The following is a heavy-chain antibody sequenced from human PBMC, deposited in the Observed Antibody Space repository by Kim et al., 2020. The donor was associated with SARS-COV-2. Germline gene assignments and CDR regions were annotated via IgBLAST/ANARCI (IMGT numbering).Heavy chain of an antibody. CDR3: ARRWMDRYFDL. J-gene: IGHJ2*01. CDR1: GYSFTSYW. Sequence: GESLKISCKGSGYSFTSYWIGWLRQMPGKGLEWMGIIYPGDSDTRYSPSFQGQVTISADRSISTAYLQWSSLKASDTAMYYCARRWMDRYFDLWGRGTLVTVSS. CDR2: IYPGDSDT. D-gene: IGHD2-2*03. V-gene: IGHV5-51*01.